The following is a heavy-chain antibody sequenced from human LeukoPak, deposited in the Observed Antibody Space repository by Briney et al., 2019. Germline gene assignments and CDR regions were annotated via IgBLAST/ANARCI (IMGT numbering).Heavy chain of an antibody. CDR3: ARIPRRYYYDSSGYFDY. CDR2: ISAYNGNT. D-gene: IGHD3-22*01. J-gene: IGHJ4*02. CDR1: GYTFTSYG. Sequence: GASVKVSCKASGYTFTSYGISWVRQAPGQGLEWMGWISAYNGNTNYAQKLQGRVTMTTDTSTSTAYMELRSLRSDDAAVYYCARIPRRYYYDSSGYFDYWGQGTLVTVSS. V-gene: IGHV1-18*01.